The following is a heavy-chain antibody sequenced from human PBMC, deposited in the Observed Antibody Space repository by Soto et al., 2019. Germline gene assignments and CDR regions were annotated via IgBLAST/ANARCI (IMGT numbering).Heavy chain of an antibody. Sequence: EVQLLESGGGLVPPGGSLRLSCAASGFSFSTYEMNWVRQAPGKGLEWVAYISSGSDTIHYSDSVRGRFTVSRDNAKNSLYLQMNSLRVEDTALYYCARDRAAGGYWGQGTLVTVSS. CDR1: GFSFSTYE. CDR3: ARDRAAGGY. CDR2: ISSGSDTI. J-gene: IGHJ4*02. V-gene: IGHV3-48*03. D-gene: IGHD6-13*01.